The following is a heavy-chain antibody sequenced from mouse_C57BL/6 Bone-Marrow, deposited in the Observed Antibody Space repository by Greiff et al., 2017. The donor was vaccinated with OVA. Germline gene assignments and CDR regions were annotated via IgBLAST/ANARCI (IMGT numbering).Heavy chain of an antibody. J-gene: IGHJ2*01. CDR1: GYTFTSYW. D-gene: IGHD1-2*01. V-gene: IGHV1-61*01. Sequence: VQLQQPGAELVRPGSSVKLSCKASGYTFTSYWMDWVKQRPGQGLEWIGNIYPSDSETHYNQKFKDKATLTVDKSSSTAYMQLSSLTSEDSAVYYCARSGYWDGIDYWGQGTTLTVSS. CDR2: IYPSDSET. CDR3: ARSGYWDGIDY.